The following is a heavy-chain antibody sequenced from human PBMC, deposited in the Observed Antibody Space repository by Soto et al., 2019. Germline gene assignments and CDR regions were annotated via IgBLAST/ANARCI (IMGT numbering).Heavy chain of an antibody. J-gene: IGHJ3*02. CDR1: ESSLSGDY. Sequence: QEQLVQSGPEVKMPGATLKMSCKTSSESSLSGDYVIWVRQAPGRGLDWMGWIHPGTGCTLYAKKFRGRVTVTMDTSSGTAYMELSSLTSEDTALYYCAARGGVARTFGVLYIWGQGTLVTVS. V-gene: IGHV1-2*02. CDR2: IHPGTGCT. D-gene: IGHD3-3*01. CDR3: AARGGVARTFGVLYI.